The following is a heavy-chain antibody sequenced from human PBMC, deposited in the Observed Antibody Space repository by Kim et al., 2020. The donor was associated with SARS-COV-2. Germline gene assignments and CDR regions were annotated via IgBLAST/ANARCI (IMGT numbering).Heavy chain of an antibody. J-gene: IGHJ5*02. D-gene: IGHD7-27*01. CDR1: GYSFTSYW. CDR2: IYPGDSDT. CDR3: ARLSGDVTLRQNWFAP. V-gene: IGHV5-51*01. Sequence: GESLKISCKGSGYSFTSYWIGWVRQMPGKGLEWMGIIYPGDSDTRYSPSFQGQVTISADKSISTADLQWSSLKASDTAMFYCARLSGDVTLRQNWFAPWGQGTLVTVSS.